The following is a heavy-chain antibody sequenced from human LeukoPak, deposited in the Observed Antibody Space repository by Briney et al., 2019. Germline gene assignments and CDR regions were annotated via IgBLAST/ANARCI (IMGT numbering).Heavy chain of an antibody. V-gene: IGHV3-30*02. D-gene: IGHD3-22*01. CDR1: GFTFSSYG. CDR3: AREGGYYYDSSGYSNDAFDI. J-gene: IGHJ3*02. CDR2: IHHDGINK. Sequence: GGSLRLSCAASGFTFSSYGMHWVRQAPGKGLDWVAFIHHDGINKYYADSVRGRFTISRDTSKNALYLQMNSLRAEDTAVYYCAREGGYYYDSSGYSNDAFDIWGQGTMVTVSS.